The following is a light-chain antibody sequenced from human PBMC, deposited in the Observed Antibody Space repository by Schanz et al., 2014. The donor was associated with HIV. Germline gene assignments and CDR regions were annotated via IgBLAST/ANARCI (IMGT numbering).Light chain of an antibody. Sequence: EIVLTQSPGTLSLSPGERATLSCRVSQTVSSNSLGWYQQKRGQVPRLLIYSASRRANGIPDRFSGSGSGTDFTLTISRLEPEDFAVYYCQHYGSSFGPGTKVDIK. J-gene: IGKJ3*01. CDR3: QHYGSS. CDR1: QTVSSNS. CDR2: SAS. V-gene: IGKV3-20*01.